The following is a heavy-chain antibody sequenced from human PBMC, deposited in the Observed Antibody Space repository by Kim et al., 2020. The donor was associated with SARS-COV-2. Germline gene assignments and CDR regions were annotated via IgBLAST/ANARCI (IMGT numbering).Heavy chain of an antibody. D-gene: IGHD6-13*01. CDR2: ISWDGGST. CDR1: GFTFDDYT. CDR3: AKDEGYSSSWYPYYYYYYGMDV. Sequence: GGSLRLSCAASGFTFDDYTMHWVRQAPGKGLEWVSLISWDGGSTYYADSVKGRFTISRDNSKNSLYLQMNSLRTEDTALYYCAKDEGYSSSWYPYYYYYYGMDVWGQGTTVTVSS. J-gene: IGHJ6*02. V-gene: IGHV3-43*01.